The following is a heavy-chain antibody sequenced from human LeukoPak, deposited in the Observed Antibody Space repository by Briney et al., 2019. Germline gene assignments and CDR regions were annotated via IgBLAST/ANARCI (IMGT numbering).Heavy chain of an antibody. V-gene: IGHV4-38-2*02. CDR3: AREGYYDFWTPSYYFDY. J-gene: IGHJ4*02. Sequence: SETLSLTCTVSGYSIRSGYYWGWIRQLPGKGLEWIGSIYHSGSTYYNPSLNSRVTISVDTSKNQFSLKQSSVTAADTAVYYCAREGYYDFWTPSYYFDYWGQGTLVIVSS. D-gene: IGHD3-3*01. CDR1: GYSIRSGYY. CDR2: IYHSGST.